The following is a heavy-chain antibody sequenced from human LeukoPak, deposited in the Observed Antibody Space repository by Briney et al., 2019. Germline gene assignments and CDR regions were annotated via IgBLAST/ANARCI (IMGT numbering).Heavy chain of an antibody. CDR1: GYAFTGYY. V-gene: IGHV1-2*02. CDR2: INPNSGGT. D-gene: IGHD4-11*01. J-gene: IGHJ4*02. CDR3: ARDWGTVTTSSDFDY. Sequence: ASVKVSCKASGYAFTGYYMHWVRQAPGQGLEWMGWINPNSGGTNYAQKFQGRVTMTRDTSISTAYMELSRLRSDDTAVYYCARDWGTVTTSSDFDYWGQGTLVTVSS.